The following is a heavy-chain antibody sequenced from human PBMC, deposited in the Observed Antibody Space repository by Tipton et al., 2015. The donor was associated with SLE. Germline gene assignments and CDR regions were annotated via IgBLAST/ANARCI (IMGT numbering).Heavy chain of an antibody. Sequence: TLSLTCTVSGGSISSGGYYWSWIRQHPGKGLEWIGYIYYSGSTYYNPSLKSRVTISVDTSKNQFSLKLSSVTAADTAVYYCARGQTQQWLVRGAFDIWGQGTMVTVSS. CDR3: ARGQTQQWLVRGAFDI. D-gene: IGHD6-19*01. V-gene: IGHV4-31*03. CDR1: GGSISSGGYY. CDR2: IYYSGST. J-gene: IGHJ3*02.